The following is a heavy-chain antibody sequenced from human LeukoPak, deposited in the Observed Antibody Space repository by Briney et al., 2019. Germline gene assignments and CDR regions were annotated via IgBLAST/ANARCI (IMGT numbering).Heavy chain of an antibody. CDR2: IYYSGST. D-gene: IGHD2/OR15-2a*01. CDR3: ARGRVILYYYYGMDV. Sequence: PPETLSLTCTVSGGSISPYYWSWIRQPPGKGLEWIGYIYYSGSTNYNPSLKSRVTISVDTSKNQFSLKLSSVTAADTAVYYCARGRVILYYYYGMDVWGQGTTVTVSS. J-gene: IGHJ6*02. CDR1: GGSISPYY. V-gene: IGHV4-59*12.